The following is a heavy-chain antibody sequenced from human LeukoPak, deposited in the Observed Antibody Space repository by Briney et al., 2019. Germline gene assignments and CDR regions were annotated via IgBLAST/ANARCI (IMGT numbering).Heavy chain of an antibody. D-gene: IGHD3-9*01. V-gene: IGHV3-23*01. CDR2: ISGSGGST. CDR3: AKEGLRYFDWLFDFDY. Sequence: GSLRLSCAASGFTFSSYAMSWVRQAPGKGLEWVSAISGSGGSTYYADPVKGRFTISRDNSKNTLYLQMNSLRAEDTAVYYCAKEGLRYFDWLFDFDYWGQGTLVTVSS. CDR1: GFTFSSYA. J-gene: IGHJ4*02.